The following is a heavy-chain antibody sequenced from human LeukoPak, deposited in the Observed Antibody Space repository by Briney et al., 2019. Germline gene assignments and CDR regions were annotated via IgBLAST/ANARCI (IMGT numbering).Heavy chain of an antibody. Sequence: GGSLRLSCAASGFPFSSYSMNWVRQAPGKGLEWVSWLQSSSRSLFYADSVKGRFTVSRDDAKNSLYLQLNSLRAEDTAVYYCARDFPGWGGFDFWGQGTLVTVSS. CDR1: GFPFSSYS. J-gene: IGHJ4*02. CDR2: LQSSSRSL. D-gene: IGHD3-10*01. CDR3: ARDFPGWGGFDF. V-gene: IGHV3-48*01.